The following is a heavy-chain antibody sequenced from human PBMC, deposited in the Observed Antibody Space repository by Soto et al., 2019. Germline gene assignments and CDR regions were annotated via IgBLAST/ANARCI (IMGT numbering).Heavy chain of an antibody. CDR1: GFTFSSYS. V-gene: IGHV3-21*01. CDR2: ISSSSSYI. Sequence: TGGSLRLSCAASGFTFSSYSMNWVRQAPGKGLEWVSSISSSSSYIYYAESVKGRFTISRDNAKNSLYLQMNSLRAEDTAVYYCARDAPEDSSGYRDAFDIWGQGTMVTVSS. D-gene: IGHD3-22*01. J-gene: IGHJ3*02. CDR3: ARDAPEDSSGYRDAFDI.